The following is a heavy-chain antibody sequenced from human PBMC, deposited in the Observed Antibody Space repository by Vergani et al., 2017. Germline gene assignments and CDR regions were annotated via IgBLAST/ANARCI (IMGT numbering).Heavy chain of an antibody. Sequence: QVQLQESGPGLVKPSQTLSLTCTVSGGSISSGSYYWSWIRQPAGKGLEWIGRIYTSGSTNYNPSLTSRVTISVDTSKHQFSLKLSSVTAADTAVYYCARDYGDYVGRHAFDIWGQGTMVTVSS. CDR3: ARDYGDYVGRHAFDI. J-gene: IGHJ3*02. D-gene: IGHD4-17*01. CDR1: GGSISSGSYY. V-gene: IGHV4-61*02. CDR2: IYTSGST.